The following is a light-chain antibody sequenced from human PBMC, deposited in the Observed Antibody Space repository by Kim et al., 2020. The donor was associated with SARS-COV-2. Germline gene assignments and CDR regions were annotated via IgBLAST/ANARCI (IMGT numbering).Light chain of an antibody. CDR1: QSIRSNY. J-gene: IGKJ4*01. CDR2: GAS. Sequence: EIVLTQSPGTLSLSPGERATLFCRASQSIRSNYLAWYQQRPGQAPRLLIYGASNRATGIPDRFSGSGSGTDFTLTISRLEPEDFAMFYCQQYGTSPGTFGGGTKVDIK. V-gene: IGKV3-20*01. CDR3: QQYGTSPGT.